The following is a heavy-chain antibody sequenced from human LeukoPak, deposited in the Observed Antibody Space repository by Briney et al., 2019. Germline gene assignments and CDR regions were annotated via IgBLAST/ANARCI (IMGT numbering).Heavy chain of an antibody. CDR2: IYPGDSDT. Sequence: GESLKISCKASGYSFTSYWIGWVRQMPGKGLEWMGIIYPGDSDTRYSPSFQGQVTISADKSISTAYLQWSSLKASDTAMYYCARPIVHSSEAFDIWGQGTMVTVSS. J-gene: IGHJ3*02. D-gene: IGHD3-22*01. CDR1: GYSFTSYW. V-gene: IGHV5-51*01. CDR3: ARPIVHSSEAFDI.